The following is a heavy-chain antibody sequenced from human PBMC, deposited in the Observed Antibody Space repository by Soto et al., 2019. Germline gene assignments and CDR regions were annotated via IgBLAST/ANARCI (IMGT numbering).Heavy chain of an antibody. D-gene: IGHD5-12*01. J-gene: IGHJ6*02. CDR2: ISAYNGNT. Sequence: ASVKVSCKASGYTFTSYGISWVRQAPGQGLEWMGWISAYNGNTNYAQKFRGRVTMTRNTSISTAYMELSSLRSEDTAVYYCARGLVATGFYYYYYYYYGMDVWGQGTTVIVSS. CDR3: ARGLVATGFYYYYYYYYGMDV. CDR1: GYTFTSYG. V-gene: IGHV1-18*01.